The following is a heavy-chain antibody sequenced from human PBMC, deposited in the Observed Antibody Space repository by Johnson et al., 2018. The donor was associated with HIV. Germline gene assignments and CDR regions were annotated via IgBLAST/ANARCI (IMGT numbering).Heavy chain of an antibody. CDR2: ISGSGGST. CDR3: ARARSSSWYDGAFDI. CDR1: GLTISDNY. D-gene: IGHD6-13*01. V-gene: IGHV3-66*01. J-gene: IGHJ3*02. Sequence: VQLVESGGGLVQPGGSLRLSCAASGLTISDNYMSWVRQAPGKGLEWVSVISGSGGSTYYADSVKGRFTISRDNSKNTLYLQMGSQRAEDMAVYYCARARSSSWYDGAFDIWGQGTMVTFSS.